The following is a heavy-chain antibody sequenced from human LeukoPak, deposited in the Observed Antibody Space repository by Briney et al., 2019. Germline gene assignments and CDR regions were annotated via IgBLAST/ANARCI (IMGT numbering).Heavy chain of an antibody. CDR2: LYTSEST. CDR3: ARRRYRITIFGVTQRSPFDY. J-gene: IGHJ4*02. D-gene: IGHD3-3*01. V-gene: IGHV4-61*02. CDR1: GGSISSGSYY. Sequence: PSDTLSLTCTVSGGSISSGSYYWSWIRYPAGKDLEWVGRLYTSESTNYNPSPKSRDSISVDTSKNQFSLKLSSVTAADTAVYYCARRRYRITIFGVTQRSPFDYWGQGTLVTVSS.